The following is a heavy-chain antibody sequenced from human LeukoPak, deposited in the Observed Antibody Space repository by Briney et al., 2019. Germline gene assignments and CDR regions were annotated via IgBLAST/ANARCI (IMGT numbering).Heavy chain of an antibody. J-gene: IGHJ4*02. V-gene: IGHV6-1*01. D-gene: IGHD5/OR15-5a*01. Sequence: SQTLSLTCAISGDSVSSNSATWNWIRQSPSRGLEWLGRTYYRSKWYNEYAPSVKGRIASNADISKNQFSLQLNSVTPEDTAEYYCARALSRYFDYWGQGTLVAVSS. CDR2: TYYRSKWYN. CDR1: GDSVSSNSAT. CDR3: ARALSRYFDY.